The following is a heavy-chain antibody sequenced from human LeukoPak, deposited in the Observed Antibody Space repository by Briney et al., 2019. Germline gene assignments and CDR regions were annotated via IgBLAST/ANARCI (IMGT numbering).Heavy chain of an antibody. CDR3: ASSCCGGSCYLLLDAFDI. J-gene: IGHJ3*02. CDR1: GFTFSDYD. V-gene: IGHV3-13*01. D-gene: IGHD2-15*01. Sequence: GGSLRLSCAASGFTFSDYDMHWVRQPTGKGLEWVSSIGTLSDTYSPGSVKGRFTISRDNSKNTLYLQMNSLRAEDTAVYYCASSCCGGSCYLLLDAFDIWGQGTMVTVSS. CDR2: IGTLSDT.